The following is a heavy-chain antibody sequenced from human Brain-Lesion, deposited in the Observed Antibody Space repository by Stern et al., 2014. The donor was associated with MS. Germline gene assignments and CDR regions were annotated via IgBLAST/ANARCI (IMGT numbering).Heavy chain of an antibody. Sequence: QLVQSGGGLVQPGGSLRLSCAGSGFTFSHYWMTWVRQAPGKGLEWVASINKDGSEKYYVDSLKGRFTISRDNAKNSLYLPMTSLRADDTAVYYCARKTTAKNWGQGTLVTVSS. V-gene: IGHV3-7*01. CDR2: INKDGSEK. J-gene: IGHJ4*02. CDR3: ARKTTAKN. D-gene: IGHD4-17*01. CDR1: GFTFSHYW.